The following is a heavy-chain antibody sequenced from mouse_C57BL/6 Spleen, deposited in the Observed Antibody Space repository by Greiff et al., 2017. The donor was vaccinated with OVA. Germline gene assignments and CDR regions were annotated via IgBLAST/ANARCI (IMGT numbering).Heavy chain of an antibody. CDR1: GYTFTSYW. Sequence: VQLQQPGAELVKPGASVKLSCKASGYTFTSYWMHWVKQRPGRGLEWIGRIDPNSGGTKYNEKFKSKATLTVDKSSSTAYMQLSSLTSEDSAVDYCGRGGYNYNGDWCYDVWGTGTTITVSS. CDR3: GRGGYNYNGDWCYDV. V-gene: IGHV1-72*01. CDR2: IDPNSGGT. D-gene: IGHD1-1*01. J-gene: IGHJ1*03.